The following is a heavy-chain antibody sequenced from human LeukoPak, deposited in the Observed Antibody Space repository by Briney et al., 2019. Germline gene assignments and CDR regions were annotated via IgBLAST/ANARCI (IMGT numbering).Heavy chain of an antibody. CDR3: ARLSDYYDSSGYSTGAFDI. Sequence: SETLSLTCTVSGGSISSYYWSWTRQPPGKGLEWIGYIYYSGSTNYNPSLKSRVTISVDTSKNQFSLKLSSVTAADTAVYYCARLSDYYDSSGYSTGAFDIWGQGTMVTVSS. CDR2: IYYSGST. J-gene: IGHJ3*02. V-gene: IGHV4-59*01. CDR1: GGSISSYY. D-gene: IGHD3-22*01.